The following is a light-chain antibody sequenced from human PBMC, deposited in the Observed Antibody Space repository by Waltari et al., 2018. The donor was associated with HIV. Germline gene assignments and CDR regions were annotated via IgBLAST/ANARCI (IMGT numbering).Light chain of an antibody. Sequence: QSVLTQPPSVSAAPGQKVTISCSGSSSNIGSNDVSWYQHVPGTVPKLLIYDANKRPSGIPDRFSGSKSGTSATLGITGLQTGDEADYYCLAWDRSLSALVFGGGTKLTVL. CDR1: SSNIGSND. J-gene: IGLJ3*02. CDR3: LAWDRSLSALV. V-gene: IGLV1-51*01. CDR2: DAN.